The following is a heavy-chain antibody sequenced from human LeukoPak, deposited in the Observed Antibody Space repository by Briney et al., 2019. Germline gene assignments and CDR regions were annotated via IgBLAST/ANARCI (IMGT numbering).Heavy chain of an antibody. D-gene: IGHD2-2*01. CDR2: MNPNSGNT. CDR3: ARTGYQPHYYYYYYMDV. Sequence: ASVKVSCKASGYTFTSYDINWVRQATGQGLEWMGWMNPNSGNTGYAQKFQGRVTMTRNTSISTAYMELSSLRSEDTAVYYCARTGYQPHYYYYYYMDVWGKGTTVTVSS. J-gene: IGHJ6*03. V-gene: IGHV1-8*01. CDR1: GYTFTSYD.